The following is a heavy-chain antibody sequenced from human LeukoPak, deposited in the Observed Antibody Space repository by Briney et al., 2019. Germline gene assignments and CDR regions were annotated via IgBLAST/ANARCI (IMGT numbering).Heavy chain of an antibody. J-gene: IGHJ6*03. V-gene: IGHV4-59*08. Sequence: SETLSLTCTVSGGSISTYYWSWIRQPPGMGLEWIGYAYFSGSTNYNPSLKSRVTISVDTSKNQFSLKLSSVTAADTAVYYCARGGDIVVVAAAIDYYYYYYMDVWGKGTTVTVSS. D-gene: IGHD2-2*01. CDR2: AYFSGST. CDR1: GGSISTYY. CDR3: ARGGDIVVVAAAIDYYYYYYMDV.